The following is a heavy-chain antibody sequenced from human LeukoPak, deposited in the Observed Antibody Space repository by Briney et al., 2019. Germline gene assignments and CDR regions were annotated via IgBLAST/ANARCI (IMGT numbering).Heavy chain of an antibody. CDR2: ISGGGGGTT. CDR3: AKGRAGGWNGGDR. Sequence: GGSLRLSCVVSGFTFSSCAMTWVRQAPGKGLEWVSAISGGGGGTTYYAESVKGRFTISGDNSKNTVYLQMHSLRAEVTAIYFCAKGRAGGWNGGDRWGQGTLVTVSS. CDR1: GFTFSSCA. V-gene: IGHV3-23*01. D-gene: IGHD1-1*01. J-gene: IGHJ5*02.